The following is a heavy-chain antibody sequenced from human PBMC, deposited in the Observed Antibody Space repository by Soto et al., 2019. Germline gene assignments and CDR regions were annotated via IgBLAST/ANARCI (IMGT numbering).Heavy chain of an antibody. D-gene: IGHD3-10*01. CDR3: ATNYGSGNMDV. Sequence: GASVKVSCKFSGYTLTELSMHCVRQAPGKGLEWMGGFDPEDGETIYAQKFQGRVTMTEDTSTDTAYMELSSLRSEDTAVYYCATNYGSGNMDVWGKGTTVTVSS. CDR1: GYTLTELS. J-gene: IGHJ6*03. V-gene: IGHV1-24*01. CDR2: FDPEDGET.